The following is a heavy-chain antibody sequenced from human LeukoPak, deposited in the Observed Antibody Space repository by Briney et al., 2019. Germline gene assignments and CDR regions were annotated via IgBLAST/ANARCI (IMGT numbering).Heavy chain of an antibody. CDR2: IYHSGST. D-gene: IGHD5-18*01. Sequence: SETLSLTCTVSGYSISSGYYWGWIRQPPGKGLEWIGSIYHSGSTYYNPSLKSRVTISVDTSKYQFSLKLSSVTAADTAVYYCARVDTAMELDYWGQGTLVTVSS. V-gene: IGHV4-38-2*02. CDR1: GYSISSGYY. CDR3: ARVDTAMELDY. J-gene: IGHJ4*02.